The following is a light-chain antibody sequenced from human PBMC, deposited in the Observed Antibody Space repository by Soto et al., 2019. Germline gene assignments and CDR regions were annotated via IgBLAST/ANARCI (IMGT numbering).Light chain of an antibody. V-gene: IGLV2-23*03. CDR3: CSYAGSSTFEV. CDR2: EGS. J-gene: IGLJ1*01. Sequence: QSALTQPPSASGSPGQSVTISCTGTSSDVGSYNLVSWYQQHPGKAPKLMIYEGSKRPSGVSNRFSGSKSGNTASLTISGLQAEDEADYYCCSYAGSSTFEVFGTGTKVTVL. CDR1: SSDVGSYNL.